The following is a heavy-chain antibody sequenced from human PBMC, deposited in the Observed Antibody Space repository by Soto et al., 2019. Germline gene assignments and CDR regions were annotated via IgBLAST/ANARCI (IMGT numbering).Heavy chain of an antibody. CDR2: ISGSGGST. J-gene: IGHJ4*02. Sequence: EVQLLESGGGLVQPGGSLRLSCAASGFTFSSYAMSWVRQAPGKGLEWVSAISGSGGSTYYADSVKGRFTISRDNSKNTLYLQMNSLRAEDTAVYYCAKDHDSGYDYYYDSSGYPTGAYWGQGTLVTVSS. D-gene: IGHD3-22*01. CDR1: GFTFSSYA. V-gene: IGHV3-23*01. CDR3: AKDHDSGYDYYYDSSGYPTGAY.